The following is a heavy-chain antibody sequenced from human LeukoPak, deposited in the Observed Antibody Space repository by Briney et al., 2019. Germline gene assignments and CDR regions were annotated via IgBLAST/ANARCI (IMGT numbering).Heavy chain of an antibody. J-gene: IGHJ4*02. Sequence: SETLSLTCTVSGGSISSDYWSWIRQPPGKGLEWIGFIYYSGSTNYNPSLKSRVTISVDTSKNRFSLKLSPVTAADTALYYCARETYYSESSDYFALYYFDYWGQGTLVTVSS. CDR1: GGSISSDY. V-gene: IGHV4-59*01. CDR3: ARETYYSESSDYFALYYFDY. CDR2: IYYSGST. D-gene: IGHD3-22*01.